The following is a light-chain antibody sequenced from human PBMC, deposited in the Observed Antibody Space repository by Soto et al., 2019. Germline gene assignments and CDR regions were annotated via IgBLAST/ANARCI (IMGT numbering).Light chain of an antibody. V-gene: IGLV2-8*01. Sequence: QSALTQPPSASGSPGQSVTISCTGTSSDVGAYNYVSWYQQHPGKAPKLMIYEVTKRPSGVPDRFSGFKSGNTASLTVSGLQAEDEADYYCSSYADSISVLFGGGTKLTVL. J-gene: IGLJ3*02. CDR3: SSYADSISVL. CDR2: EVT. CDR1: SSDVGAYNY.